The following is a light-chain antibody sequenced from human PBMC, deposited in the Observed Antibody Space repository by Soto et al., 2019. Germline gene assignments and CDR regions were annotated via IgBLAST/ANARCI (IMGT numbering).Light chain of an antibody. V-gene: IGKV1-5*03. J-gene: IGKJ2*01. CDR3: QQYSKEST. CDR1: QNVSNW. Sequence: DVEMTQSPSTLPTCIGDRVTINCRASQNVSNWLAWYQQKPGKAPKLLIYKASRLESGVPSRFSAGGSGTDFTLTINSLQSDDFATYFCQQYSKESTFGQGTKLEIK. CDR2: KAS.